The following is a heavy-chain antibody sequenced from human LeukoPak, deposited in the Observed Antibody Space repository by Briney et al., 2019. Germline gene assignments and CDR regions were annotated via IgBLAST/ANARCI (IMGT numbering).Heavy chain of an antibody. CDR2: INPNSGGT. V-gene: IGHV1-2*02. D-gene: IGHD3-10*01. J-gene: IGHJ5*02. CDR1: GYTFTGYY. CDR3: ARVAVLLWFAGSNWFDP. Sequence: ASVKVSCKASGYTFTGYYMHWVRQAPGRGLEWMGWINPNSGGTNYAQKFQGRVTMTRDTSISTAYMELSRLRSDDTAVYYCARVAVLLWFAGSNWFDPWGQGTLVTVSS.